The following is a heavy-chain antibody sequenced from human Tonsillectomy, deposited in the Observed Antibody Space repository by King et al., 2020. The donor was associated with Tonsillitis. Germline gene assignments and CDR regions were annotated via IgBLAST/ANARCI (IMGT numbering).Heavy chain of an antibody. CDR3: ATPSGVGAYYSYMDV. D-gene: IGHD3-10*01. CDR2: IIPLVGIT. Sequence: VQLVQSGAEVRKPGSSVKVSCKASVDTFSSYAMSWVRQAPGQGLEWMGRIIPLVGITNYAQNFQGRVTITADKSTSTAYMALSSLRSEDTAGYYCATPSGVGAYYSYMDVCGKGTTVTVSS. V-gene: IGHV1-69*04. J-gene: IGHJ6*03. CDR1: VDTFSSYA.